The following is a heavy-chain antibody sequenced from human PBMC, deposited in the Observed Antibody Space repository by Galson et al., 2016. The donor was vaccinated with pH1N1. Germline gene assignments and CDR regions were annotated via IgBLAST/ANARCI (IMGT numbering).Heavy chain of an antibody. V-gene: IGHV1-69*13. CDR1: GYTFSNYG. Sequence: SVKVSCKASGYTFSNYGLSWVRQAPGQGLEWMGRIIGMFGTTNYAQKFQGRVTITADELTSTVYMELSSLTSEDTAVYYCARAPGYYDSSAYYPAWGQGTLVTVSS. D-gene: IGHD3-22*01. J-gene: IGHJ4*02. CDR2: IIGMFGTT. CDR3: ARAPGYYDSSAYYPA.